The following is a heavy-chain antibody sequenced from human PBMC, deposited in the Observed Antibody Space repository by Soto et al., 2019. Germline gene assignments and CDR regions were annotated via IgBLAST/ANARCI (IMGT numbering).Heavy chain of an antibody. V-gene: IGHV1-69*13. CDR3: ARKYCSGASGRHGASPHYFDY. Sequence: ASVKVSCKASGGTFSSYAISWVRQAPGQGLEWMGGIIPIFGTANYAQKFQGRVTITADESTSTAYMELSSLRSEDTAVYYCARKYCSGASGRHGASPHYFDYWGKGTLVTVTS. CDR1: GGTFSSYA. J-gene: IGHJ4*02. D-gene: IGHD2-15*01. CDR2: IIPIFGTA.